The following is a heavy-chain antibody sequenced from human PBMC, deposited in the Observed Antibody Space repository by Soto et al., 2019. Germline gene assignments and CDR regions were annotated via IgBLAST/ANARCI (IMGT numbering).Heavy chain of an antibody. CDR1: GYTFTTYE. D-gene: IGHD3-10*01. CDR2: MSPSSGNT. J-gene: IGHJ6*02. Sequence: QVQLVQSGAEVKKPGASVKVSCKASGYTFTTYEINWVRQVPGQVLEWMGWMSPSSGNTGYVDQFRGRVNMTSNTSKNEAYMELSSLRSEDTAVYYCARDGGQLFGDNGMEVWGQGTMVTVSS. V-gene: IGHV1-8*01. CDR3: ARDGGQLFGDNGMEV.